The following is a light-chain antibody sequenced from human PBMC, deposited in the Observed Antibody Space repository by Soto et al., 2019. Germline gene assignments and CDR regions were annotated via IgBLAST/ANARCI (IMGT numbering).Light chain of an antibody. CDR1: QSVATN. Sequence: EALLTQSPATLSVSPGERATLSSRASQSVATNLAWYQQRPGQAPRLLIYGASKRAIGLPARFSVSGSGTEFTLTITSLQSEDFAVYYCQQYNNWPQTFGQGTKVDIK. CDR2: GAS. V-gene: IGKV3-15*01. J-gene: IGKJ1*01. CDR3: QQYNNWPQT.